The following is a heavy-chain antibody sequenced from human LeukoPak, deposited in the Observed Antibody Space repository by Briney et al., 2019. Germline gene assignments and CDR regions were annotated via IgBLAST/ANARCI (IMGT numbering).Heavy chain of an antibody. V-gene: IGHV3-48*01. CDR1: GFTFSSYS. J-gene: IGHJ4*02. Sequence: GWSLRLSCAASGFTFSSYSMNWVRQAPGKGLEWVSYISSSSSTIYYAESVKGRFTISRENAKNSLYLQMNCLRAEDTAVYYCARDHFDYWAQGTRVTVSS. CDR2: ISSSSSTI. CDR3: ARDHFDY.